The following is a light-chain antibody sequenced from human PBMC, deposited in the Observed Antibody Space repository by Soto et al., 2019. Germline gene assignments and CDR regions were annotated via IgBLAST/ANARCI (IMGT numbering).Light chain of an antibody. CDR2: RAS. Sequence: EIVMTQSPATLSVSPGERATLSCRASQSVNSDLAWYQHKPGQAPRLLIYRASTRATGFPARFSGFGSGTEYTLTISSLQSEDFAVYYCQQYNNWPATFGQGTKVEIK. J-gene: IGKJ1*01. CDR1: QSVNSD. V-gene: IGKV3-15*01. CDR3: QQYNNWPAT.